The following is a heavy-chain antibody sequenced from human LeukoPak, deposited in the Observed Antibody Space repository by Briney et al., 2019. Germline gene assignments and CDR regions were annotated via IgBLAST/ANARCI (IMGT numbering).Heavy chain of an antibody. V-gene: IGHV4-39*01. J-gene: IGHJ4*02. CDR3: ARQGGSYYSNFDY. D-gene: IGHD1-26*01. CDR2: IYYSGST. CDR1: GGSISSSSYY. Sequence: SETLSLTCTVSGGSISSSSYYWGWIRQPPGKGLEWIGSIYYSGSTYYNPSLKSRVTISVDTSKNQFSLKLSSVTAADTAVYYCARQGGSYYSNFDYWGQGTLVTVSS.